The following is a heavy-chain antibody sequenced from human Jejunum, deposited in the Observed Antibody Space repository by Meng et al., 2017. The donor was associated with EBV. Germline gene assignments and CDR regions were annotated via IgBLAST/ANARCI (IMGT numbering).Heavy chain of an antibody. Sequence: GALGAEGDTPVASVVDSCHPSGFTSSGYFIYWVRQAPGHALEWLGRINPKNGELEFPHRSHGRVTMTRETSISADYMAMRGLRSDDTAVYFCARDPSFHCNDDSCYLDFWGQGTQVTVSS. CDR2: INPKNGEL. CDR1: GFTSSGYF. D-gene: IGHD2/OR15-2a*01. J-gene: IGHJ4*02. CDR3: ARDPSFHCNDDSCYLDF. V-gene: IGHV1-2*06.